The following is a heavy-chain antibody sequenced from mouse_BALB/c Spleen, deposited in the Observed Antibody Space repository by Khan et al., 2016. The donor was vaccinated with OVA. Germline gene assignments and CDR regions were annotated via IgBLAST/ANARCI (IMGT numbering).Heavy chain of an antibody. J-gene: IGHJ3*01. CDR2: IYPGNVSP. Sequence: QVQLKESGPELVKPGASVRISCKASGYTFTSYYIHWVKQRPGQGLEWIGWIYPGNVSPKYNERFKDKATLTADKSSSTAFMQLSSLTSEDSAVYFGARAGYGSFAYWGQGTLITVSA. D-gene: IGHD2-2*01. CDR3: ARAGYGSFAY. V-gene: IGHV1S56*01. CDR1: GYTFTSYY.